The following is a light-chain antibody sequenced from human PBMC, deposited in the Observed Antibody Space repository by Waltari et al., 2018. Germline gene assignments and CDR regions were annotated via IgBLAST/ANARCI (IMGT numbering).Light chain of an antibody. Sequence: SYELIQLPSMSVSPGQTARITCSGDRLTYKYTCWYQQKPGQSPILVIYQNTKRPSGIRGRFSASKSGNTATLTISGTQALDEAVYYCQAWDSNTLIFGGGTYLTVL. CDR1: RLTYKY. J-gene: IGLJ2*01. V-gene: IGLV3-1*01. CDR3: QAWDSNTLI. CDR2: QNT.